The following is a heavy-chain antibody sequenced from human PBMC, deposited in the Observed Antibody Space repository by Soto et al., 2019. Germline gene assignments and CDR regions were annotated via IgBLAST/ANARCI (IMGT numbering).Heavy chain of an antibody. CDR3: ARVRQGCSANSCYFDP. V-gene: IGHV4-4*02. Sequence: SETLSLTCTLSGGSVRAPDWWNWVRQSPDKGLEWIAEVHISGHSNYNPSLRSRVSVSIDSSKNQFYLNLNSVTAADTAIYYFARVRQGCSANSCYFDPWGQGTQVTVSS. CDR2: VHISGHS. J-gene: IGHJ5*01. D-gene: IGHD2-15*01. CDR1: GGSVRAPDW.